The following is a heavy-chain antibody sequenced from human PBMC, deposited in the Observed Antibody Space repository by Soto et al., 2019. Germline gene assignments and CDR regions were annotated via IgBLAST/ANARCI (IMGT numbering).Heavy chain of an antibody. CDR3: ARGKAWFYYYYMDV. CDR2: IYPSGST. Sequence: PSETLSLTCTVSGDSISSYYWTWIRQPPGKGLEWIGDIYPSGSTNYNPSLQSRVTISVDTSKNQFSLKLSSVTAADTAVYYCARGKAWFYYYYMDVWGKGTTVTVSS. V-gene: IGHV4-59*12. D-gene: IGHD3-9*01. J-gene: IGHJ6*03. CDR1: GDSISSYY.